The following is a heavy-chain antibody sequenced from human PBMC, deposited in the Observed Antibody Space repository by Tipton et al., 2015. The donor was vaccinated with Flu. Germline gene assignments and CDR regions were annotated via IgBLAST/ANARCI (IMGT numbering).Heavy chain of an antibody. CDR1: GDSIGSNYF. D-gene: IGHD4-11*01. J-gene: IGHJ5*02. Sequence: LRLSCSVSGDSIGSNYFWAWIRQPPGKGLEWVANVHRSGNGYYNPSLRSRVTISVDTSRNQFSLKIQSVTAADMAVYYCARRDYSNYVSDPKAWFDPWGQGTLVTVSS. CDR2: VHRSGNG. CDR3: ARRDYSNYVSDPKAWFDP. V-gene: IGHV4-38-2*01.